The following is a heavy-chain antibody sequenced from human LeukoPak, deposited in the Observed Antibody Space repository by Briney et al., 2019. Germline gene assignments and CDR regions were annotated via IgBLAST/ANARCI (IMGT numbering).Heavy chain of an antibody. CDR3: ARGDRNSRYYYYYYYMDV. Sequence: SETLSLTCAVYGGCFSGYYWSWIRQPPGKGLEWIGEINHSGSTNYNPSLRSRVTISVDTSKNQFSLKLSSVTAADTAVYYCARGDRNSRYYYYYYYMDVWGKGTTVTVSS. V-gene: IGHV4-34*01. CDR2: INHSGST. CDR1: GGCFSGYY. D-gene: IGHD4-23*01. J-gene: IGHJ6*03.